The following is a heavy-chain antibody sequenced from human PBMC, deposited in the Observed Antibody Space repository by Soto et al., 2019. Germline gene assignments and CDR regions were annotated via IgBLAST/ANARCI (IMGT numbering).Heavy chain of an antibody. CDR1: GDTFSSYA. CDR3: ARVGPAHYYDSSGYYSPLDY. V-gene: IGHV1-69*01. Sequence: QVQLVQSGAEVKKPGSSVKVSCKASGDTFSSYAINWVRQAPGQGLEWMGGIIPMFGTANYAQKFKGRVTITAGERTSTVYMELSSLSSEDTAVYYCARVGPAHYYDSSGYYSPLDYWGQGTLVTVSS. J-gene: IGHJ4*02. D-gene: IGHD3-22*01. CDR2: IIPMFGTA.